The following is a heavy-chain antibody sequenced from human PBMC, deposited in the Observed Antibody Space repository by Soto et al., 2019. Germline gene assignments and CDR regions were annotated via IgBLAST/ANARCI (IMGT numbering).Heavy chain of an antibody. J-gene: IGHJ6*02. Sequence: GGSLRLSCASSGLTFSSYGMHLVRQAPGKGLEWVAVISYDGSNKYYADSVKGRFTISRDNSKNTLYLQMNSLRAEDTAVYYCAKYGSSRGYSYGPQAYYYGMDVWGQGTTVTVSS. CDR1: GLTFSSYG. CDR3: AKYGSSRGYSYGPQAYYYGMDV. D-gene: IGHD5-18*01. V-gene: IGHV3-30*18. CDR2: ISYDGSNK.